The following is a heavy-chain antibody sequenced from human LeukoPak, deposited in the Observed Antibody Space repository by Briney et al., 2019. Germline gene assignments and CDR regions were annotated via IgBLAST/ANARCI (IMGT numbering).Heavy chain of an antibody. D-gene: IGHD3-3*01. CDR3: ATTQGYYDFWSGYYSYYYGMDV. V-gene: IGHV3-66*01. Sequence: PGGSLRLSCAASGFTVSSNYMSWVRQAPGKGLEWVSVIYSGGSTYYADSVKGRFTISRDNSKNTLYLQMNNLRAEDTAVYYCATTQGYYDFWSGYYSYYYGMDVWGQGTTVTVSS. CDR2: IYSGGST. CDR1: GFTVSSNY. J-gene: IGHJ6*02.